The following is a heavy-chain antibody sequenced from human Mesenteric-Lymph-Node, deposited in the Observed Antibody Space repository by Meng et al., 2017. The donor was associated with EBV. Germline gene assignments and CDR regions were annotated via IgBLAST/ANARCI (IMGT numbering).Heavy chain of an antibody. CDR3: ARESPSMTGAGTFDY. CDR2: ISVYNGNT. CDR1: GYTFSNFG. Sequence: QVEMVQSGPEVKKLGASVKVSCKASGYTFSNFGISWVRQAPGQGLEWLAWISVYNGNTKYGQKLQGRVTVTTDTSTSTAYMELRSLRSDDTAVYYCARESPSMTGAGTFDYWGQGTLVTVSS. V-gene: IGHV1-18*01. D-gene: IGHD6-13*01. J-gene: IGHJ4*02.